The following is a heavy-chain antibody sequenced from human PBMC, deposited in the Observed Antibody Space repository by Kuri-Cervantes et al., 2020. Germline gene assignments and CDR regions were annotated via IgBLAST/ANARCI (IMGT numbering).Heavy chain of an antibody. Sequence: GGSLRLSCAASGFTFSDYYMSWIRQAPGKGLEWVSYISSSGSTIYYADSVKGRFTISRDNAKNSLYLQMNSLRAEDTAVYYCAKSSSWRNYYYGMDVWGQGTTVTVSS. CDR1: GFTFSDYY. V-gene: IGHV3-11*01. CDR3: AKSSSWRNYYYGMDV. CDR2: ISSSGSTI. J-gene: IGHJ6*02. D-gene: IGHD6-13*01.